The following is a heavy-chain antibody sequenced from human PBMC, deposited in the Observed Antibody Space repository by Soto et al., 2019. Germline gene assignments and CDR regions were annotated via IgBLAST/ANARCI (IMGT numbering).Heavy chain of an antibody. D-gene: IGHD3-10*01. CDR1: GFTVSSNY. V-gene: IGHV3-53*01. CDR3: ATHVEMASSDGAFEI. J-gene: IGHJ3*02. CDR2: IYSGGST. Sequence: PGGSLRLSCAASGFTVSSNYMSWVRQAPGKGLECVSVIYSGGSTYYADSVKGRFTISRDNSKNTLYLQMNSLRAEDSAVYYCATHVEMASSDGAFEIWVQGTKV.